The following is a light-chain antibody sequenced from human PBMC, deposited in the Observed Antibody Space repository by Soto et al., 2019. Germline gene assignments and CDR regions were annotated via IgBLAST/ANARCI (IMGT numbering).Light chain of an antibody. V-gene: IGLV2-14*01. J-gene: IGLJ1*01. CDR3: SSYTSSSTL. CDR1: SSDVGSYNY. CDR2: EVS. Sequence: QYALTQPASVSGSPGQSITISCTGNSSDVGSYNYVSWYQQHPGKAPKLMIYEVSDRPSGISSRFSGSKSGNTASLTISGLQTEDEADYYCSSYTSSSTLFGTGTKITV.